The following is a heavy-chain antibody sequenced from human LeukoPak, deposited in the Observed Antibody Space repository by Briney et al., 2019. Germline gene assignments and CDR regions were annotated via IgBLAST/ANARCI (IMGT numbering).Heavy chain of an antibody. D-gene: IGHD4-17*01. CDR2: GYHIGST. V-gene: IGHV4-39*07. J-gene: IGHJ5*02. CDR1: SVSISNRSYY. CDR3: ARVGDYGDYVNWFDP. Sequence: SETLSLTCTVSSVSISNRSYYWGWIRQPPGKGLEWIGSGYHIGSTYFNPSLRSRVTILIDIFKNQFSLKMSSVTAADTAIYYCARVGDYGDYVNWFDPWGPGTLVTVSS.